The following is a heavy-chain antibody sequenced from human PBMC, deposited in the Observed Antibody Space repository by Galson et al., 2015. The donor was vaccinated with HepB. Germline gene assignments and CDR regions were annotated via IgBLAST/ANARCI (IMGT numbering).Heavy chain of an antibody. D-gene: IGHD4-17*01. CDR3: TTEGVDYGDYVPPNYYYGMDV. V-gene: IGHV3-15*01. CDR1: GFTFSNAW. Sequence: SLRLSCAASGFTFSNAWMSWVRQAPGKGLEWVGRIKSRTDGGTTDYAAPVKGRFTISRDDSKNTLYLQMNSLKTEDTAVYYCTTEGVDYGDYVPPNYYYGMDVWGQGTTVTVSS. J-gene: IGHJ6*02. CDR2: IKSRTDGGTT.